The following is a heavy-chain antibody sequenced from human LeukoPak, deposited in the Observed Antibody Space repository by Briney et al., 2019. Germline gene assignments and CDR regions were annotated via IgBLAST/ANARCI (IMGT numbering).Heavy chain of an antibody. V-gene: IGHV4-59*01. CDR3: ARDPGDSSSWYGDAFDI. Sequence: SSETLSLTCTVSGGSISSYYWSWIRQPPGKGLEWIGYIYYSGSTNYNPSLKSRVTISVDTSKNQFSLKLSSVTAADTAVYYCARDPGDSSSWYGDAFDIWGQGTMVTVFS. J-gene: IGHJ3*02. D-gene: IGHD6-13*01. CDR2: IYYSGST. CDR1: GGSISSYY.